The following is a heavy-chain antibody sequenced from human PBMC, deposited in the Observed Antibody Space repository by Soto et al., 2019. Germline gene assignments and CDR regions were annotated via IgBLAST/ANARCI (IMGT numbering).Heavy chain of an antibody. CDR1: GGSISSGGYY. Sequence: QVQLQESGPGLVKPSQTLSLTCTVSGGSISSGGYYWSWIRQHPRKGLEWIGYIYYSGSTYYNPSLKRRVTISVETSKNQFSLKLSSVTAADTAVYYWARAHPTVTRGTNFDYWGQGTLVTVSS. D-gene: IGHD4-17*01. J-gene: IGHJ4*02. CDR2: IYYSGST. CDR3: ARAHPTVTRGTNFDY. V-gene: IGHV4-31*03.